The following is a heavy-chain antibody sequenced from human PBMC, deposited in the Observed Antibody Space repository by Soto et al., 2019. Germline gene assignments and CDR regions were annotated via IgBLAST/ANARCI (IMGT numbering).Heavy chain of an antibody. CDR2: ISSSSSTI. CDR3: ARDRYYYNSSGYYYVPGAFDI. CDR1: GFTFSSYS. Sequence: GSLRLSCAASGFTFSSYSMNWVRQAPGKGLEWVSSISSSSSTIYYAASVKDRFTISRDNAKNSLYLQMNSLRAEDTAVYYCARDRYYYNSSGYYYVPGAFDIWGQGTMVTVSS. D-gene: IGHD3-22*01. V-gene: IGHV3-48*01. J-gene: IGHJ3*02.